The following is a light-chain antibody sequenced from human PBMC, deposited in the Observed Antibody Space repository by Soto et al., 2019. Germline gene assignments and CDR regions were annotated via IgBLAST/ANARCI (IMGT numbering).Light chain of an antibody. Sequence: EIVLTQSPGTLSLSPGERATLSCRASQSVSSSYLAWYQQKPGQAPRLLIYGASSRATGIPDRFSGSGSGIEFTLTISRLEPEDFAVYYCQKYHDWPDTFGGGTKVDIK. CDR1: QSVSSSY. CDR3: QKYHDWPDT. CDR2: GAS. V-gene: IGKV3-20*01. J-gene: IGKJ4*01.